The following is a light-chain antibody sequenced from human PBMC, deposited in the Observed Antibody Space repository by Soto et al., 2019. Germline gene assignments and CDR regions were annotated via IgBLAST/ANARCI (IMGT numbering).Light chain of an antibody. J-gene: IGKJ1*01. V-gene: IGKV3-11*01. CDR2: DTF. Sequence: EIVLTQSPATVSLSPGEIATLSCSASQNVANYLAWYQQKPGQAPRLLIYDTFIRATGIPARLSGSGSGSDFTLTITSLEPEDVAVYYCVHRCSWPWTFGQGTVVEVK. CDR3: VHRCSWPWT. CDR1: QNVANY.